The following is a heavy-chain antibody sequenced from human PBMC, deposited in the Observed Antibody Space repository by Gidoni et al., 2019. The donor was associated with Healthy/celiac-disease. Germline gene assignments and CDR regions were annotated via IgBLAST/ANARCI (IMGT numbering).Heavy chain of an antibody. J-gene: IGHJ6*02. V-gene: IGHV3-9*01. CDR2: ISWNSGSI. D-gene: IGHD3-3*01. CDR1: GFTIDAYA. CDR3: AKEWSGAYYYYGMDV. Sequence: EVQLVESGGGLVQPGRSLRLSCAASGFTIDAYAMHWVRQAPGKGLEWVSGISWNSGSIDYADSVKGRFTISRDNAKNSLYLQMNSLRAEDTALYYCAKEWSGAYYYYGMDVWGQGTTVTVSS.